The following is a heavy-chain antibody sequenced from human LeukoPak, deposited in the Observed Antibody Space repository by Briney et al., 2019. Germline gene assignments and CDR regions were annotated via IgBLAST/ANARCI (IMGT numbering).Heavy chain of an antibody. CDR3: ARPRAVAGYYFDY. CDR2: IYPGDSDT. Sequence: KNGESLKISCKGSGYSFTSYWIGWVRQMPRKGLEWMGIIYPGDSDTRYSPSFQGQVTISADKSISTAYLQWSSLKASDTAMYYCARPRAVAGYYFDYWGQGTLVTVSS. V-gene: IGHV5-51*01. D-gene: IGHD6-19*01. J-gene: IGHJ4*02. CDR1: GYSFTSYW.